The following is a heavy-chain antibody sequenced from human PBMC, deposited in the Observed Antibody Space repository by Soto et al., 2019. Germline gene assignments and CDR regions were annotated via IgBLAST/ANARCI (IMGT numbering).Heavy chain of an antibody. CDR1: GFTFSSYW. D-gene: IGHD3-22*01. J-gene: IGHJ4*02. CDR2: INSDGSST. CDR3: ARAINYYDSSGYYFSSTRLKYYFDY. V-gene: IGHV3-74*01. Sequence: GGSLRLSCAASGFTFSSYWMHWVRQAPGKGLVWVSRINSDGSSTSYADSVKGRFTISRDNAKNTLYLQMNSLRAEDTAVYYCARAINYYDSSGYYFSSTRLKYYFDYWGQGTLVTVSS.